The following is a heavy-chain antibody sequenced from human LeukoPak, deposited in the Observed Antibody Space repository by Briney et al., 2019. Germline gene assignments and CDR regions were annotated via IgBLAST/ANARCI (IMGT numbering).Heavy chain of an antibody. Sequence: GGSLRLSCAASGFTFSSYSMNWVRQAPGKGLEWVSYISSSSSTIYYADSVKGRFTISRDNAKNSLYLQMNSLRAEDTAVYYCARESSCSRTSCLSNYMDVWGKGTTVTVSS. CDR1: GFTFSSYS. V-gene: IGHV3-48*04. CDR2: ISSSSSTI. D-gene: IGHD2-2*01. J-gene: IGHJ6*03. CDR3: ARESSCSRTSCLSNYMDV.